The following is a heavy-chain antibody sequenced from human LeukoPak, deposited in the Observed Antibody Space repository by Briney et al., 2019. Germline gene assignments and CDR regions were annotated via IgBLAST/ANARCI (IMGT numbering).Heavy chain of an antibody. J-gene: IGHJ4*02. CDR3: AKYTAAAGIDY. V-gene: IGHV3-33*06. D-gene: IGHD6-13*01. CDR2: IWYDGSNK. Sequence: GRSLRLSCAASGFTFSSYGMHWVRQAPGKRLEWVAVIWYDGSNKYYADSVKGRFTISRDNSKNTLYLQMNSLRAEDTAVYYCAKYTAAAGIDYWGQGTLVTVSS. CDR1: GFTFSSYG.